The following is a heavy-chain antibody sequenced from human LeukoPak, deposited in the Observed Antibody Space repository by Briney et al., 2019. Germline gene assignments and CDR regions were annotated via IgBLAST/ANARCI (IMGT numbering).Heavy chain of an antibody. CDR2: ISWDGGST. CDR3: AKGFGNALDY. J-gene: IGHJ4*02. CDR1: GFTFDDYA. Sequence: GGSLRLSCAASGFTFDDYAMHWVRQVPGKGLEWVSLISWDGGSTYYADSVKGRFTISRDNSKNSLYLQMNSLRAEDTALYYCAKGFGNALDYWGQGTLVTVSS. D-gene: IGHD4-23*01. V-gene: IGHV3-43D*04.